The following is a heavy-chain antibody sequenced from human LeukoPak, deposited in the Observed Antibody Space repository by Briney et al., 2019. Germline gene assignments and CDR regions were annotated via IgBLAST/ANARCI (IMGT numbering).Heavy chain of an antibody. J-gene: IGHJ4*02. CDR2: TFYRSKWYN. Sequence: SQTLSLTCAISGDSVSSDSAAWNWIRQSPSRGLEWLGRTFYRSKWYNDYAVSMNSRITINPDTSKNQFSLQLNSVTPDDTAVYSCAGERKAAPGTRGYFDYWGQGTLVTVSS. CDR1: GDSVSSDSAA. CDR3: AGERKAAPGTRGYFDY. V-gene: IGHV6-1*01. D-gene: IGHD6-13*01.